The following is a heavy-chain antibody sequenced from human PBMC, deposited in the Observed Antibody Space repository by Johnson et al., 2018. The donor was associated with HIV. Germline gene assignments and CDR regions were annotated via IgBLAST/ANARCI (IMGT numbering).Heavy chain of an antibody. J-gene: IGHJ3*02. Sequence: VQLVESGGGVAQPGRSLRLSCAASGFTFSSYGMHWVRQAPGRGLEWVAVISYDGSDEYYEVSVKGRFTISRDNSKSRLYLQMNSLRPEGTAVYCCAIDRDSGSHPGGLGVIDIWGQGTMVTISS. V-gene: IGHV3-30*03. CDR1: GFTFSSYG. CDR2: ISYDGSDE. CDR3: AIDRDSGSHPGGLGVIDI. D-gene: IGHD1-26*01.